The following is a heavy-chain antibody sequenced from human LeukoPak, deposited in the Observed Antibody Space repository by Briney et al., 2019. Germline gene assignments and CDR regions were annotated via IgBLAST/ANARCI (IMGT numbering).Heavy chain of an antibody. CDR2: ISYDGSNK. V-gene: IGHV3-30*04. D-gene: IGHD5-18*01. J-gene: IGHJ4*02. CDR3: ARVAAPIMYVDTAMFSDY. Sequence: SGRSLRLPCAASGFTFSSYAMHWVRQAPGKELEWVAVISYDGSNKYYADSVKGRFTISRDNSKNTLYLQMNSLRAEDTAVYYCARVAAPIMYVDTAMFSDYWGQGALVTVSS. CDR1: GFTFSSYA.